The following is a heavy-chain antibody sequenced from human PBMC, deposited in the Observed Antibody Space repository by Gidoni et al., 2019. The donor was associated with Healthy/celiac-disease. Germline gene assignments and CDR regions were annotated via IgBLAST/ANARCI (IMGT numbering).Heavy chain of an antibody. CDR2: ISYDRSNK. V-gene: IGHV3-30*18. CDR3: AKASGMGPSGYYSPYFDY. D-gene: IGHD3-3*01. CDR1: GFTCSSDG. J-gene: IGHJ4*02. Sequence: QVQLVESGGGVVQPGRSLRLSCAAAGFTCSSDGMHRVRQAPGKGREWVAVISYDRSNKYYADSVKGRFTISRDNSKNTLYLQMNSLRAEDTAVYYCAKASGMGPSGYYSPYFDYWGQGTLVTVSS.